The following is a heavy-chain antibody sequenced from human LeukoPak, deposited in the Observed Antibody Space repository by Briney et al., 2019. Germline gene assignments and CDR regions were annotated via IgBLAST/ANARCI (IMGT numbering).Heavy chain of an antibody. CDR2: INPSGGST. CDR3: ARGNPIAVAVHDAFDI. CDR1: GYTFTSYY. Sequence: ASVKVSRKASGYTFTSYYMHWVRQAPGQGLEGMGIINPSGGSTSYAQKFQGRVTMTRDTSTSTVYMELSSLRSEDTAVYYCARGNPIAVAVHDAFDIWGQGTMVTVSS. J-gene: IGHJ3*02. V-gene: IGHV1-46*01. D-gene: IGHD6-19*01.